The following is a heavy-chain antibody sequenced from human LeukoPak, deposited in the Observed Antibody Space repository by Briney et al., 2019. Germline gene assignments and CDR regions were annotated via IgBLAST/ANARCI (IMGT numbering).Heavy chain of an antibody. D-gene: IGHD4-17*01. CDR1: GFTFSSYG. V-gene: IGHV3-30*18. CDR3: AKEPNDYGDYEYFQH. Sequence: QPGGSLRLSCAASGFTFSSYGMHWVRQAPGKGLEWVAVISYDGSNKYYADSVKGRFTISRDNSKNTLYLQMNSLRAEDTAVYYCAKEPNDYGDYEYFQHWGQGTLVTVSS. J-gene: IGHJ1*01. CDR2: ISYDGSNK.